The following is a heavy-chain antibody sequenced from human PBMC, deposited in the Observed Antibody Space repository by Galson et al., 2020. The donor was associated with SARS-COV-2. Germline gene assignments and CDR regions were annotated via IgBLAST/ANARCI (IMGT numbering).Heavy chain of an antibody. Sequence: GGSLRLSCAASGFTFSSYAMSWVRQAPGKGLEWVSAISGSGGSTYYADSVTGRFTISRDNSKNTLYLQMNSLRAEDTAVYYCAKDIFLTPDPPYDFWSGYYHTSCMDVWGQGTTVTVSS. CDR2: ISGSGGST. CDR3: AKDIFLTPDPPYDFWSGYYHTSCMDV. CDR1: GFTFSSYA. V-gene: IGHV3-23*01. D-gene: IGHD3-3*01. J-gene: IGHJ6*02.